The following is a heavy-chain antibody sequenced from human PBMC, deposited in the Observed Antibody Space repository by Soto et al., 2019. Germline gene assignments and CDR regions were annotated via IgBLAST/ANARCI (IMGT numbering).Heavy chain of an antibody. CDR1: GFTFSSYG. CDR3: AKGTSRSCSGGSCYDYYYYGMDV. D-gene: IGHD2-15*01. J-gene: IGHJ6*02. Sequence: PGGSLRLSCAASGFTFSSYGMHWVPQAPGKGLEWVAVISFEGSNKYYADSVKGRFTISRDSSKNTLYLQMNSLRAEDTAVYYCAKGTSRSCSGGSCYDYYYYGMDVWGQGTTMTVSS. V-gene: IGHV3-30*18. CDR2: ISFEGSNK.